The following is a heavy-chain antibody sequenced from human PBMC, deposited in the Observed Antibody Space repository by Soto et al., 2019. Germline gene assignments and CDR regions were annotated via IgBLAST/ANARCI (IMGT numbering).Heavy chain of an antibody. J-gene: IGHJ4*02. Sequence: ASVKVSCKASGYTFTSYYMNWVRQAPGQGLEWLGIINPSGGYTTYAQRFLGRVTMTSDTSTSTVHMELGSLTSEDTGVYHCMTVTAVGSKWFGLHPLGPFDYWGQGTLVTVS. CDR3: MTVTAVGSKWFGLHPLGPFDY. CDR1: GYTFTSYY. V-gene: IGHV1-46*01. CDR2: INPSGGYT. D-gene: IGHD3-10*01.